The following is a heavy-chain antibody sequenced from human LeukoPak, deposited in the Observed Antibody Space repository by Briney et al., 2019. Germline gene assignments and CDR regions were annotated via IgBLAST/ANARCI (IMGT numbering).Heavy chain of an antibody. CDR1: GFTFSCYA. Sequence: GGSLRLSCAASGFTFSCYAMSWVRQAPGKGLEWVSAITGSGGTTYYANSVKGRFTISRDNSKNTLYLQMNSLRAEDTAVDYCAKVFLGYRYGPIDYWGQGTLVTVSS. V-gene: IGHV3-23*01. D-gene: IGHD5-18*01. CDR2: ITGSGGTT. CDR3: AKVFLGYRYGPIDY. J-gene: IGHJ4*02.